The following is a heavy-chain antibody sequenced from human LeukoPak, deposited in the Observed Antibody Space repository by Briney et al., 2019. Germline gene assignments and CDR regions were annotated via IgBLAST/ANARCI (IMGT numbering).Heavy chain of an antibody. CDR2: IWYDGSNK. Sequence: PGGSLRLSCVVSGFTFTTYGMHWVRQAPGKGLEWVAVIWYDGSNKYYADSVKGRFTISRDNSKNTLYLQMNSLRAEDTAVYYCARERGYSSYYFDYWGQGTLVTVSS. CDR1: GFTFTTYG. CDR3: ARERGYSSYYFDY. J-gene: IGHJ4*02. D-gene: IGHD6-13*01. V-gene: IGHV3-33*01.